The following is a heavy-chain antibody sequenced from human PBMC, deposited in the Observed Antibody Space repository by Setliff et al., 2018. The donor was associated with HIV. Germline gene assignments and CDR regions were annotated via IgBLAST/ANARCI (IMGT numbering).Heavy chain of an antibody. Sequence: PGGSLRLSCVASGFTFSSFSMNWVRQAPGKGLEWVSSITSSSGYKYYADSVKGRFTISRDNAKSSLYLQMNSLRAEDTAVYYCVKSQWLRFDVFDVWGQGTMVTVSS. CDR2: ITSSSGYK. D-gene: IGHD5-12*01. CDR1: GFTFSSFS. V-gene: IGHV3-21*01. J-gene: IGHJ3*01. CDR3: VKSQWLRFDVFDV.